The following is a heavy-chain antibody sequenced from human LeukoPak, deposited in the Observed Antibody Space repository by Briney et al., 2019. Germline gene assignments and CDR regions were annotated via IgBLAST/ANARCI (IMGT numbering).Heavy chain of an antibody. CDR1: RYTFTSYC. CDR2: ISAYNVNT. D-gene: IGHD3-10*01. Sequence: ASVKVSCKSSRYTFTSYCISWVRQAPGQGLEWMGWISAYNVNTNYAQKRQGRVTMTTDTSPSTAYMELWSLRSDDTAVYYCARTDYGSGSYYYYYYYYYMDVWGKGTTVTISS. V-gene: IGHV1-18*01. CDR3: ARTDYGSGSYYYYYYYYYMDV. J-gene: IGHJ6*03.